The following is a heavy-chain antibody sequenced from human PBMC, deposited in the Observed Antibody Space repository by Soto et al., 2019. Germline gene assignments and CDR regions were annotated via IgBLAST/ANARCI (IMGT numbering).Heavy chain of an antibody. CDR3: ARAPPMYGYGDFGSIAFDI. CDR2: VYYSGNV. V-gene: IGHV4-59*01. D-gene: IGHD4-17*01. Sequence: QVQLQESGPGLVKPSETLSLTCTVSGGSISGYYWSWIRQFPGKGLEWIGYVYYSGNVNYNPSLKSRVTISVDTSENQFSLKLSSVAAADTAVYYCARAPPMYGYGDFGSIAFDIWGQGTMVTVPS. CDR1: GGSISGYY. J-gene: IGHJ3*02.